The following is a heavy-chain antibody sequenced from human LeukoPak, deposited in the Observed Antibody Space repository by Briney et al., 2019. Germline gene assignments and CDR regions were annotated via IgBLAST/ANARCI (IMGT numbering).Heavy chain of an antibody. CDR2: IYPGDSDT. CDR3: ARPKEGITMVRGVIITFDAFDI. V-gene: IGHV5-51*01. D-gene: IGHD3-10*01. CDR1: GYSFSNYW. Sequence: GESLKISCKGSGYSFSNYWIVWVRQMPGKGLEWMGIIYPGDSDTRYSPSFQGQVTISADKSITTAYLQWSSLKASDTAMYYCARPKEGITMVRGVIITFDAFDIWGQGTMVTVSA. J-gene: IGHJ3*02.